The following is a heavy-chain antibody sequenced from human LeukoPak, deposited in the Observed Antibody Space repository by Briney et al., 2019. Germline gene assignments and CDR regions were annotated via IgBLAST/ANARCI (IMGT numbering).Heavy chain of an antibody. CDR2: LYSGANT. D-gene: IGHD3-22*01. V-gene: IGHV3-66*01. CDR1: GFTVSSSF. CDR3: ARAAFSSKYFYDSSGSGFYFDY. Sequence: GGSLRLSCAASGFTVSSSFMSWVRQAPGKGLEWVSLLYSGANTYYADSVKGRFTISRDISKNTLNLQMSSLRAEDTAVYYCARAAFSSKYFYDSSGSGFYFDYWGQGALVTVSS. J-gene: IGHJ4*02.